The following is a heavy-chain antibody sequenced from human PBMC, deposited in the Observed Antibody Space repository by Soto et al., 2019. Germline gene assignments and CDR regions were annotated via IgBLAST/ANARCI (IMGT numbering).Heavy chain of an antibody. Sequence: SETLSLTCTVSGGSISSGGYYWSWIRQHPGKGLEWIGYIYYSGSTYYNPSLKSRVAISVDTSKNQFSLKLSSVTAADTAVYYCARAEVRYDYYYYGMDVWGQGTTVTVSS. J-gene: IGHJ6*02. CDR1: GGSISSGGYY. CDR3: ARAEVRYDYYYYGMDV. CDR2: IYYSGST. D-gene: IGHD3-10*01. V-gene: IGHV4-31*03.